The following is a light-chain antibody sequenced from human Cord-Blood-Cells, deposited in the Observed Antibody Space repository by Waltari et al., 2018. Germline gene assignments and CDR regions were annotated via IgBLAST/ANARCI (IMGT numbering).Light chain of an antibody. CDR1: SSDVGGYNY. CDR2: DVS. Sequence: QSALTQPAPVSGSPGQSITISCTGTSSDVGGYNYVSWYQQHPGKAPKLMIYDVSNRPSGVSNRFSGSKAGNTASLTISGLQAEDEAEYYCSSYTSSSTVFGGGTKLTVL. J-gene: IGLJ2*01. CDR3: SSYTSSSTV. V-gene: IGLV2-14*01.